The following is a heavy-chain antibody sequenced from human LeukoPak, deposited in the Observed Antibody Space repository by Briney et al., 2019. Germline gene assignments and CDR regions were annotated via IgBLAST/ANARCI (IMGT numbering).Heavy chain of an antibody. V-gene: IGHV4-4*02. J-gene: IGHJ4*02. D-gene: IGHD1-26*01. CDR3: SRESGSFSPFGY. CDR1: GGSISSTNW. Sequence: SGTLSLPRGVSGGSISSTNWRSWVRQPPGQGLEWIGEISLSGVTNYNPSLKSRVTMSLDRSKNHLSLTLTSVTATDTAVYYCSRESGSFSPFGYWGQGTLVTASS. CDR2: ISLSGVT.